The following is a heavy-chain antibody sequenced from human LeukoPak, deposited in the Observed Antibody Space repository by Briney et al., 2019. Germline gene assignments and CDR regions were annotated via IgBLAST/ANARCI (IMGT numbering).Heavy chain of an antibody. V-gene: IGHV3-23*01. J-gene: IGHJ4*02. CDR2: ISPSSGST. CDR1: GFTFSNYA. D-gene: IGHD3-3*01. CDR3: AKHYDYWAGFYTYDY. Sequence: PGGSLRLSCGASGFTFSNYAMSWVRQAAGEGLEGVSGISPSSGSTYYADSVKGRFTISTDNAKNTLYLQMNSLRAEDTAVYYCAKHYDYWAGFYTYDYWGQGTLVTVSS.